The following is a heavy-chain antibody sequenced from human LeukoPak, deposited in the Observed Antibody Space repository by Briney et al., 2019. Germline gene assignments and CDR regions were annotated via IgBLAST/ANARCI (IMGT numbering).Heavy chain of an antibody. CDR1: GFTFSSYA. CDR3: AKGAYCSGGNCYLGDLDY. CDR2: ISNSDYSI. Sequence: GGSLRLSCAASGFTFSSYAMSWVRQAPGKGLEWVSTISNSDYSIYYADSVKGRFTISRDNSKNTLYLQMNSLRVEDTAVYYCAKGAYCSGGNCYLGDLDYWGQGTLVTVSS. D-gene: IGHD2-15*01. J-gene: IGHJ4*02. V-gene: IGHV3-23*01.